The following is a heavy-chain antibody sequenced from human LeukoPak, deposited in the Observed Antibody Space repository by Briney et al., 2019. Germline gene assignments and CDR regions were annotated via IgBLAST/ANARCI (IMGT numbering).Heavy chain of an antibody. CDR3: ARGGWYSIN. Sequence: KSSETLSLTCTVSGGSISSSSYYWGWIRQPPGKGLEWIGSIYYSGSTYYNPSLKSRVTISVDTSKNQFSLKLTSVTAADTAVYFCARGGWYSINWGQGTLVTVSS. CDR2: IYYSGST. CDR1: GGSISSSSYY. D-gene: IGHD6-19*01. J-gene: IGHJ4*02. V-gene: IGHV4-39*07.